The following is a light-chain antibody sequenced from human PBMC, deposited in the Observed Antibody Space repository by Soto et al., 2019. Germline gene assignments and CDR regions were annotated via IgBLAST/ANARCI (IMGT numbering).Light chain of an antibody. J-gene: IGKJ1*01. V-gene: IGKV1-5*03. Sequence: DIQMTQSPSTLSGSVGDRVTITCRASQTISSWLAWYQQKPGKAPKLLIYKASTLKSGVPSRFSGSGSGTEFTLTISSLQPDDCATYYCQHYNRYSEAFGQGNKVELK. CDR1: QTISSW. CDR3: QHYNRYSEA. CDR2: KAS.